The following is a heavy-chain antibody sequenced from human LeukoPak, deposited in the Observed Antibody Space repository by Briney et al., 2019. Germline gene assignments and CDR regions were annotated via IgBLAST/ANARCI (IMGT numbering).Heavy chain of an antibody. V-gene: IGHV3-23*01. J-gene: IGHJ4*02. Sequence: GGSLRLSCAASGFTFSSYVISWVRQAPGKGLEWVSAISGSGGSTYYADSVKGRFTISRDNSKNTLYLQMNSLRAEDTAVYYCARDRGYYDSGGYYLDYWGQGTLVTVSS. CDR1: GFTFSSYV. CDR2: ISGSGGST. D-gene: IGHD3-22*01. CDR3: ARDRGYYDSGGYYLDY.